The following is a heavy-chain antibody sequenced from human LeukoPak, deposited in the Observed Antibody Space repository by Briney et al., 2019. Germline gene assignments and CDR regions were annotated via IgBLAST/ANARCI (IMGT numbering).Heavy chain of an antibody. CDR3: ARRLVGRAYDI. CDR2: IKPNSGST. D-gene: IGHD6-19*01. V-gene: IGHV1-2*02. Sequence: SLRLSCTASGLGPTVVTTGSGRPAPGQGIEWMGWIKPNSGSTHSTQKFQGRVTMARATSISTAYMELSRLRSDDTAVYYCARRLVGRAYDIWGEGTIVTVSA. J-gene: IGHJ3*02. CDR1: GLGPTVVT.